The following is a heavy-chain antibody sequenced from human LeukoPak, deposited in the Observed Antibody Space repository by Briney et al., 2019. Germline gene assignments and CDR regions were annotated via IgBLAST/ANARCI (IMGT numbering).Heavy chain of an antibody. CDR2: INPLSGGP. D-gene: IGHD3-3*01. Sequence: GASVKVSCKASGYTFTDNYIHWVRQAPGQGLEWMGWINPLSGGPMYAQKFQGRVTMTRDTSLSTAYIELNGLKSDDTAIYYCAREGIKIFGVWAPFDPWGQGTLVTVS. CDR1: GYTFTDNY. V-gene: IGHV1-2*02. CDR3: AREGIKIFGVWAPFDP. J-gene: IGHJ5*02.